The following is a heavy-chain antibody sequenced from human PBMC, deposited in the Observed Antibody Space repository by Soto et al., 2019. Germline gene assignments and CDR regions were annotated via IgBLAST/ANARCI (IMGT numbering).Heavy chain of an antibody. D-gene: IGHD3-22*01. CDR2: ISGSGGST. CDR3: AKLQPRGYYYDSSGYYFDY. J-gene: IGHJ4*02. CDR1: GFTFSSYA. Sequence: TGGSLRLSCAASGFTFSSYAMSWVRQAPGKGLEWVSAISGSGGSTYYADSVKGRFTISRDNSKNTLYLQMNSLRAEDTAVYYCAKLQPRGYYYDSSGYYFDYWGQGTLVTVSS. V-gene: IGHV3-23*01.